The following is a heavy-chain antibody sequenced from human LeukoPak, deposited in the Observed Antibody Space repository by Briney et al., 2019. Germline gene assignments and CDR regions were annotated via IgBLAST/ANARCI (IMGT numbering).Heavy chain of an antibody. CDR1: GGSFSGYY. Sequence: SETLSLTCAVYGGSFSGYYWSWLRQPPGKGLEWLGEINHSGSTNYNPSLKSRVTISVDTSKNQFSLKLSSVTAADTAVYYCARLGPHIVVVTVVRSGGWFDPWGQGTPVTVSS. CDR2: INHSGST. D-gene: IGHD2-21*02. CDR3: ARLGPHIVVVTVVRSGGWFDP. V-gene: IGHV4-34*01. J-gene: IGHJ5*02.